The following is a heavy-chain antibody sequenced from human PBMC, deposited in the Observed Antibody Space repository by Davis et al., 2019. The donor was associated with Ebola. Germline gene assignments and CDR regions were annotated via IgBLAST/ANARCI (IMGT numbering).Heavy chain of an antibody. J-gene: IGHJ4*02. CDR1: GGSVSSGTYY. D-gene: IGHD3-22*01. V-gene: IGHV4-61*01. CDR3: ARTLRGYSEYYFDY. Sequence: MPSETLSLTCTVSGGSVSSGTYYWSWIRQPPGKGLEWIGYIYYSGSTNYNPSLKSRVTISVDTSKNQFSLKLSSVTAADTAVYYCARTLRGYSEYYFDYWGQGTLVTVSS. CDR2: IYYSGST.